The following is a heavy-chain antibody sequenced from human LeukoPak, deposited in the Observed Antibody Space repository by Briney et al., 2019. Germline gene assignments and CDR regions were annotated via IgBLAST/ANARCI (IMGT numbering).Heavy chain of an antibody. D-gene: IGHD6-19*01. CDR3: TRANGWRLDY. CDR2: IYSSGST. Sequence: SETLSLTCTVSGGSISRYYWTWIRQPPGKGLEWIGYIYSSGSTNYNPSRKSRVTMSVDTSKNQFSLNLSSVTAADTAVYYCTRANGWRLDYWGQGTLVTASS. CDR1: GGSISRYY. V-gene: IGHV4-59*01. J-gene: IGHJ4*02.